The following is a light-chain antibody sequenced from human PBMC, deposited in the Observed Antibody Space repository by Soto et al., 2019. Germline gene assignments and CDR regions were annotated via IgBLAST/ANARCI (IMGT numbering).Light chain of an antibody. CDR2: DVN. J-gene: IGLJ1*01. Sequence: QSALTQPASVSGSPGQSITFSCTGTSSDVGAYDFVSWYQHHPGKAPKLMIHDVNNRPSGVSNRFSGSKSGNTASLTISGLQAEDEAHYYCGSYTNNGTLYVFGTGTKLTVL. V-gene: IGLV2-14*03. CDR3: GSYTNNGTLYV. CDR1: SSDVGAYDF.